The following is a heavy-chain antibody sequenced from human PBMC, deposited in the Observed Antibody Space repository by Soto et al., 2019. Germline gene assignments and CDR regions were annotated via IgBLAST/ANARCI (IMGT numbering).Heavy chain of an antibody. Sequence: QVQLVESGGGVVQPGGSLRLSCAASGFTFRTHAMHWVRQAPGKGLECLAVIAHDGSNAFYRDSVKGRFTVSRDNSKNTLDLYMNSLRSEDTGVYYCARGDREDILVVVGARPGEYGTDIWGQGTTVIVSS. CDR2: IAHDGSNA. D-gene: IGHD2-15*01. CDR3: ARGDREDILVVVGARPGEYGTDI. J-gene: IGHJ6*02. CDR1: GFTFRTHA. V-gene: IGHV3-30-3*01.